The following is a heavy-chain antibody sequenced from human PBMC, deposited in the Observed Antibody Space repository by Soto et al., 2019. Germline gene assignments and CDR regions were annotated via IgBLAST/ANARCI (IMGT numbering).Heavy chain of an antibody. CDR1: GGTFSSYA. V-gene: IGHV1-69*01. J-gene: IGHJ6*02. CDR2: IIPIFGTA. Sequence: QVPLVQSGAEVKKPGSSVKVSCKASGGTFSSYAISWVRQAPGQGLEWMGGIIPIFGTANYAQKFQGRVTITADESTSTAYMELSSLRSEDTAVYYCASFSSGYDYYYYYYGMDVWGQGTTVTVSS. CDR3: ASFSSGYDYYYYYYGMDV. D-gene: IGHD5-12*01.